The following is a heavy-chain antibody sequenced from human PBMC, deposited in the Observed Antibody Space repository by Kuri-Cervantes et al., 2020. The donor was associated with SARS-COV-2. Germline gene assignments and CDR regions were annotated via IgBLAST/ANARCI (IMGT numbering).Heavy chain of an antibody. CDR3: ARVRGYDSSGYFGR. V-gene: IGHV3-30*02. J-gene: IGHJ4*02. CDR1: GFTFSSYG. Sequence: GGSLRLSCAASGFTFSSYGMHWVRQAPGKGLEWVAFIRYDGSNKYYADSVKGRFTISRDNSKNTLYLQMNSLRAEDTAVYYCARVRGYDSSGYFGRWGQGTLVTVSS. CDR2: IRYDGSNK. D-gene: IGHD3-22*01.